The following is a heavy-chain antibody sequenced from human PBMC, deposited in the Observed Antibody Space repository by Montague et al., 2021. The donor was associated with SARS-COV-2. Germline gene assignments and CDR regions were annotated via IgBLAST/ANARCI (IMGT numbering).Heavy chain of an antibody. CDR2: IYHSGST. CDR1: GVSMSSITW. Sequence: SETLSLTCGVSGVSMSSITWWGWVRQPLGPGLDWIGDIYHSGSTNYNPSLKSRVIISVDKSKNQFSLKLSSVPAADTAVYYCARTGYSSGWHSFDYWGQGTLVTVSS. V-gene: IGHV4-4*02. D-gene: IGHD6-19*01. J-gene: IGHJ4*02. CDR3: ARTGYSSGWHSFDY.